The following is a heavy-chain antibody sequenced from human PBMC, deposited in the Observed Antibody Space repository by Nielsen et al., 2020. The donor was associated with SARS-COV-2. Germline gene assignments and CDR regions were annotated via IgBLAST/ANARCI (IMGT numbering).Heavy chain of an antibody. CDR2: IYYSGST. J-gene: IGHJ3*02. D-gene: IGHD3-22*01. V-gene: IGHV4-59*01. CDR3: ARDGYYDSSGYYYREAFDI. Sequence: WIRQPPGKGLEWIGYIYYSGSTNYNPSLESRVTISVDTSKNHVSLKLSSVTAADTAVYYCARDGYYDSSGYYYREAFDIWGPGTMVTVSS.